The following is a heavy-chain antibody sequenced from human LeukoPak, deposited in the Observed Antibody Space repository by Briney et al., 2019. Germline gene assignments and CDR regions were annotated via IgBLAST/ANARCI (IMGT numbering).Heavy chain of an antibody. CDR1: GYTFTSNY. CDR3: ARDGLGELKGSFDP. Sequence: GASVKVSCKTSGYTFTSNYMHWVRQAPGQGLEWMGIINPSGGSTSYAQKFQGRVTMTRDKSTSTVYMELSSVRSEDTAVYYCARDGLGELKGSFDPWGQGTLVTVSS. J-gene: IGHJ5*02. CDR2: INPSGGST. D-gene: IGHD3-10*01. V-gene: IGHV1-46*01.